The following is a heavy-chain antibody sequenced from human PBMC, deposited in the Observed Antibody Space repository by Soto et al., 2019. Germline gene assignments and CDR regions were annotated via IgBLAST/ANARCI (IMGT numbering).Heavy chain of an antibody. V-gene: IGHV3-23*01. J-gene: IGHJ6*03. D-gene: IGHD1-26*01. CDR2: ITGSGDSA. Sequence: EVQLLESGGGLVQPGGSLRLSCAASGFTFNNYAISWVRQAPGKGLEWVSTITGSGDSAYYADSVKGRFIISRDNSKNTLYMQMHSLGAEDSAIYYCAKGRGTNYYYYMDVWGGGTMVTVSS. CDR3: AKGRGTNYYYYMDV. CDR1: GFTFNNYA.